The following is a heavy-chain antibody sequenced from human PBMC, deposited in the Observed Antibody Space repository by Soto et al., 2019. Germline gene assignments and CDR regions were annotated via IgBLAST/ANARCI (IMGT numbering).Heavy chain of an antibody. CDR3: AREVGQWRNDY. J-gene: IGHJ4*02. CDR2: ISSSSSTI. V-gene: IGHV3-48*01. D-gene: IGHD6-19*01. CDR1: GFTFSSYS. Sequence: EVQLVESGGGLVQPGGSLRLSCAASGFTFSSYSMNWVRQAPGKGLEWVSYISSSSSTIYYADSVKGRFTISRDNAKNSLYLQMNSLRAEDTAVYYCAREVGQWRNDYWGQGTLVTVSS.